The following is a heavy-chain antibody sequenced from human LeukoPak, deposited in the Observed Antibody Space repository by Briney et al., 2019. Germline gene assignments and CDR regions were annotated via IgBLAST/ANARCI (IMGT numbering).Heavy chain of an antibody. D-gene: IGHD2-15*01. Sequence: SETLSLTCAVSGRSISSGGYSWSWIRRPPGKGLGWIGYIYQSGSTYYNPSLKSRVTISVDRSKNQFSLKLSSVTAADTAVYYCARQYCSGGSCYSYLDYWGQGTLVTVSS. CDR2: IYQSGST. CDR3: ARQYCSGGSCYSYLDY. V-gene: IGHV4-30-2*01. CDR1: GRSISSGGYS. J-gene: IGHJ4*02.